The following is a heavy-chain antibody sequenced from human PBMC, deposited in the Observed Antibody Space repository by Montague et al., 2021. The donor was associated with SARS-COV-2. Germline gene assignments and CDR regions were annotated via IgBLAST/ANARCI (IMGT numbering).Heavy chain of an antibody. V-gene: IGHV4-39*07. CDR3: ARDDIVLQGVTKGMDV. J-gene: IGHJ6*02. D-gene: IGHD3-10*01. CDR2: MNNSGST. Sequence: SETLSLTCSRLVSWNSGGDRNWTRLNSSHDGGSDGVGCMNNSGSTYYNPSLKSRVTISIDTSKNQFSLKLSSVTAADTAVYYCARDDIVLQGVTKGMDVWGQGTTVTVSS. CDR1: VSWNSGGDR.